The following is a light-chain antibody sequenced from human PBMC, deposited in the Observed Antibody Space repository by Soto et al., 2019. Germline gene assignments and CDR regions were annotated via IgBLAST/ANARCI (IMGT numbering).Light chain of an antibody. CDR1: QVIGND. J-gene: IGKJ5*01. V-gene: IGKV1-6*01. Sequence: AIQMTQSPSSLSASVGDRVTISCRASQVIGNDLAWYQQKPGKAPRLLIFAASNLQSGVPSRFSGSGSGTDFTLTISSLQPEDFATYYCQQLNSYPITFGQGTRLEIK. CDR3: QQLNSYPIT. CDR2: AAS.